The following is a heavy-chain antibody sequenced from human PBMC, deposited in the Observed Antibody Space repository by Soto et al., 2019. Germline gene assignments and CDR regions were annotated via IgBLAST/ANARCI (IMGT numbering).Heavy chain of an antibody. CDR1: GYTFTSYD. CDR3: ARKYPYGNDDFGQ. V-gene: IGHV1-8*01. J-gene: IGHJ4*02. CDR2: MNPNTGNA. D-gene: IGHD3-10*01. Sequence: ASVKVSCKASGYTFTSYDINWVRLVTGQGLEWMGWMNPNTGNAGYAQKFQGRVTMTRSTSISTAYMELSSLGSEDTAVYYCARKYPYGNDDFGQWGQGTPVTVSS.